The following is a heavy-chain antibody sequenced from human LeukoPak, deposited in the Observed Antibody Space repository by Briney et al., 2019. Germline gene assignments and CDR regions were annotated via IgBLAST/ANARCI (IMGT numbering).Heavy chain of an antibody. Sequence: ASVKVSCKASGYTFTSYDINWVRQATGQGLEWMGWMNPNSGNTGHAQKFQGRVTMTRNTSISTAYMELSSLGAEDTAVYYCARALFAPLYDYWGQGTLVTVSS. CDR1: GYTFTSYD. CDR2: MNPNSGNT. D-gene: IGHD3-3*01. V-gene: IGHV1-8*01. J-gene: IGHJ4*02. CDR3: ARALFAPLYDY.